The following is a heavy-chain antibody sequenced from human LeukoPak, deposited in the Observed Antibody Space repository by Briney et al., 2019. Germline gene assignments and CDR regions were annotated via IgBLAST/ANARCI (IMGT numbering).Heavy chain of an antibody. Sequence: ASVNVSCKASGYTFTSYAMHWVRQAPGQRLEWMGWINAGNGNTKYSQKFQGRVTITRDTSASTAYMELSSLRSEDTAVYYCTAWYVREEDYFDYWGQGTLVTVSS. CDR3: TAWYVREEDYFDY. J-gene: IGHJ4*02. D-gene: IGHD6-13*01. CDR1: GYTFTSYA. CDR2: INAGNGNT. V-gene: IGHV1-3*01.